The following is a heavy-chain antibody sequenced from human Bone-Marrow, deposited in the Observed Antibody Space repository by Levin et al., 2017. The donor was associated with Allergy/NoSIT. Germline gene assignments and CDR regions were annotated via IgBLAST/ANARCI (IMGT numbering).Heavy chain of an antibody. CDR3: AKGISGTHYSAVGY. Sequence: GGSLRLSCAASGFTFSSYAMHWVRQAPGKGLEWVSVISGSGDSSYYADSVKGRFTISRDNSKNTLDLHMNSLRAEDTAVYYCAKGISGTHYSAVGYWGRGTLVTVSS. CDR1: GFTFSSYA. CDR2: ISGSGDSS. V-gene: IGHV3-23*01. D-gene: IGHD2-15*01. J-gene: IGHJ4*02.